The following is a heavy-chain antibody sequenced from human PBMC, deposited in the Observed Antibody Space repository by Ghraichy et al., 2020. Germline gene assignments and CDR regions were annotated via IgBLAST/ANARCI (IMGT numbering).Heavy chain of an antibody. D-gene: IGHD5-24*01. CDR1: GGTFSSYA. CDR3: ARGSRGWLQPSGFDY. V-gene: IGHV1-69*04. CDR2: IIPILGIA. Sequence: SVKVSCKASGGTFSSYAISWVRQAPGQGLEWMGRIIPILGIANYAQKFQGRVTITADKSTSTAYMELSSLRSEDTAVYYCARGSRGWLQPSGFDYWGQGTLVTVSS. J-gene: IGHJ4*02.